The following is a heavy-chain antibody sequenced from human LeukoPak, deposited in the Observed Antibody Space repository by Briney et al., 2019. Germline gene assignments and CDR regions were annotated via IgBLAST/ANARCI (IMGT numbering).Heavy chain of an antibody. V-gene: IGHV1-46*01. Sequence: GASVKVSCKASGYTFTSYYMHWVRQAPGQGLEWMGIINPSGGSTSYAQKFQGRVTMTRDTSISTAYMELSRLRSDDTAVYYCARDLDLDLGVDLYYYGMDVWGQGTTVTVSS. CDR2: INPSGGST. CDR3: ARDLDLDLGVDLYYYGMDV. CDR1: GYTFTSYY. D-gene: IGHD3-16*01. J-gene: IGHJ6*02.